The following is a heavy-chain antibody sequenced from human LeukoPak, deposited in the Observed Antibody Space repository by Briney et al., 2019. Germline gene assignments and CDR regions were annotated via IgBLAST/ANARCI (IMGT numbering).Heavy chain of an antibody. CDR3: AKKVGLVSAPLYYFDV. Sequence: GGSLRLSCAASGFTFSSYAMSWDRQAPGKGLEWVSAISGPAGSWDYADSVKGRFTISRDNSKNTLFLQMNSLRAEDTAIYYCAKKVGLVSAPLYYFDVWGQGTLFTVSS. D-gene: IGHD5/OR15-5a*01. V-gene: IGHV3-23*01. CDR1: GFTFSSYA. CDR2: ISGPAGSW. J-gene: IGHJ4*02.